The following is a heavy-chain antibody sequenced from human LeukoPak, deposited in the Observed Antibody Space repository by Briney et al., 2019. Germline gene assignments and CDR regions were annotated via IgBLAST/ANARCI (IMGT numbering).Heavy chain of an antibody. J-gene: IGHJ6*03. CDR2: IIPIFGTA. CDR3: ARSIRGENYMDV. Sequence: GSSVKVSCRASGGTFSSYAISWVRQAPGQGLEWMGGIIPIFGTANYAQKFQGRVTITTDESTSTAYMELSSLRSEDTAVYYCARSIRGENYMDVWGKGTTVTVSS. CDR1: GGTFSSYA. V-gene: IGHV1-69*05. D-gene: IGHD3-10*01.